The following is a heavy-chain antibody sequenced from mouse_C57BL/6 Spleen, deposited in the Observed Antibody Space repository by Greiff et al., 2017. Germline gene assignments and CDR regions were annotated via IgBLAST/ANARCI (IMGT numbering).Heavy chain of an antibody. CDR3: TSAPNYYGSSYGAMDY. Sequence: DVKLVESGGGLVQPGGSMKLSCAASGFTFSDAWMDWVRQSPEKGLEWVAEIRNKANNHATYYAESVKGRFTISRDDSKSSVYLQMNSLRAEDTGIYYCTSAPNYYGSSYGAMDYWGQGTSVTVSS. D-gene: IGHD1-1*01. CDR2: IRNKANNHAT. J-gene: IGHJ4*01. CDR1: GFTFSDAW. V-gene: IGHV6-6*01.